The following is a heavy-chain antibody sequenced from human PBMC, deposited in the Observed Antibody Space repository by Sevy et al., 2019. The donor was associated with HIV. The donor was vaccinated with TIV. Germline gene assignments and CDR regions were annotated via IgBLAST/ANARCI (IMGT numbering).Heavy chain of an antibody. CDR3: TRAPPVRSGDDSLNWFDP. CDR1: GGSISAYY. J-gene: IGHJ5*02. V-gene: IGHV4-59*01. D-gene: IGHD5-12*01. Sequence: SETLSLTCTVSGGSISAYYWSWIRQPPGKALEYIGYIYCTGSTNYNPSLENRVPMSVDTSKNQFSLKLNSVTAADTAVYYCTRAPPVRSGDDSLNWFDPWGQGTLVTVSS. CDR2: IYCTGST.